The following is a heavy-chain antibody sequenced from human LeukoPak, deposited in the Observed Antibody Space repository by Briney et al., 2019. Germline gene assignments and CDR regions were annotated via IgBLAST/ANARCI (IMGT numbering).Heavy chain of an antibody. CDR2: ISPEGSGT. CDR3: TRVQAGRSGLMDV. Sequence: GGSLRFSCAASGFSISGYWLHWVRQVPGKGLVWVSRISPEGSGTTYADSVKGRFTISRDNSKNTLYLQMNSLRDEDAAVYHCTRVQAGRSGLMDVWGRGTTVTVSS. CDR1: GFSISGYW. J-gene: IGHJ6*02. D-gene: IGHD2-8*02. V-gene: IGHV3-74*01.